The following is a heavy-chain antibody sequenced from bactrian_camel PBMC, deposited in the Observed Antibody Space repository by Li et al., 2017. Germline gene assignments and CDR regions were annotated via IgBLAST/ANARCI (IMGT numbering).Heavy chain of an antibody. J-gene: IGHJ4*01. V-gene: IGHV3S56*01. CDR2: IDSDGTT. Sequence: VQLVESGGGPVQSGGSLRLTCAASGLIYASYCMGWFRQVPGKEREGIATIDSDGTTSYRGSMKGRFTISQDTANNTVYLQMNNLKSEDTALYYCAKALGGGNYYTGEYNYWGQGTQVTVS. CDR3: AKALGGGNYYTGEYNY. D-gene: IGHD2*01. CDR1: GLIYASYC.